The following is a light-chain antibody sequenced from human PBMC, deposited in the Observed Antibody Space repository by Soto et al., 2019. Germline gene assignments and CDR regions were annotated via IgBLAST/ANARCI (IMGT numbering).Light chain of an antibody. CDR2: GAF. V-gene: IGKV3-15*01. CDR3: QQYNDWAQT. CDR1: KSVTSN. Sequence: EIVMTQSRGTLSLSPGGRATLSCRPSKSVTSNLDWYHQIPGQAPRLLIYGAFTRATGIPARFSGSGSGTEFTFAISSLEFENFAVYYCQQYNDWAQTFGLGTKVDIK. J-gene: IGKJ1*01.